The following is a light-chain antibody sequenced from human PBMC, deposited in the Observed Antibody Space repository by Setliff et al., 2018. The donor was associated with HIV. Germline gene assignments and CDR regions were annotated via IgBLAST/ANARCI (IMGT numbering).Light chain of an antibody. CDR1: SSDIASFDF. CDR3: CSYAGRYTFV. Sequence: QSALTQPRSVSGSPGQSVTISCTGTSSDIASFDFVSWYQQHPGKAPKVMIYDVTKRPSGVPDRFSGSKSGNTASLTISGLRAEDEADYYCCSYAGRYTFVFGTGTKV. CDR2: DVT. V-gene: IGLV2-11*01. J-gene: IGLJ1*01.